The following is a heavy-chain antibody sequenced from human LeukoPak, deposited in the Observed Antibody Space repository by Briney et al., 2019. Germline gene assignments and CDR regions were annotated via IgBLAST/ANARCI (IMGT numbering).Heavy chain of an antibody. CDR3: ARDWGGYSYGYYFDC. Sequence: PGGSLRLSCAASGFTFSSYGMNWVRQAPGKGLEGVSYISSGGSAIYYADSVKGRFTISRDNAKNSLYLQMNSLRAEDTAVYYCARDWGGYSYGYYFDCWGQGTLVTVSS. CDR1: GFTFSSYG. D-gene: IGHD5-18*01. V-gene: IGHV3-48*03. CDR2: ISSGGSAI. J-gene: IGHJ4*02.